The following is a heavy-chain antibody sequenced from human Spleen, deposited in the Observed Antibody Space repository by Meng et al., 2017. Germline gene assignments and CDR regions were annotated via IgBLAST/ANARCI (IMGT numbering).Heavy chain of an antibody. V-gene: IGHV4-4*02. CDR3: LRGSGGSV. J-gene: IGHJ4*02. D-gene: IGHD3-10*01. CDR1: GDSITSNNW. CDR2: IPHRGSA. Sequence: QVQLRESGPGLVKPSETLSLTCAVTGDSITSNNWWSWVRQPPGKGLEWVGEIPHRGSAAYNPSLRSRVIMSIDIPNNHFYLKLTSVTAADTAVYYCLRGSGGSVWGQGTLVTVSS.